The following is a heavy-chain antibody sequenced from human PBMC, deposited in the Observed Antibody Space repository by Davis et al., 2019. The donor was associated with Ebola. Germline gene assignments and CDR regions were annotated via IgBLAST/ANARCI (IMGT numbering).Heavy chain of an antibody. V-gene: IGHV3-74*01. D-gene: IGHD7-27*01. J-gene: IGHJ2*01. CDR3: ARGWGNFDI. CDR1: GFTFSSDW. Sequence: PGGSLRLSCAAFGFTFSSDWLHWVRQAPGKGLVWVARINSDGGIASYADSVKGRSTITRDNAKNALYLQMSSLRAEDTAVYYCARGWGNFDIWGRGTLVTVSS. CDR2: INSDGGIA.